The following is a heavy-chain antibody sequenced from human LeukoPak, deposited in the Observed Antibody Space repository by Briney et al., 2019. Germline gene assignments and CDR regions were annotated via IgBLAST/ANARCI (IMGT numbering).Heavy chain of an antibody. J-gene: IGHJ4*02. D-gene: IGHD1-1*01. CDR1: GFTFSSYG. V-gene: IGHV3-30-3*01. CDR2: ISYDGSNK. CDR3: AKDIPLEFDY. Sequence: PGRFLRLSCAASGFTFSSYGMHWVRQAPGKGLEWVAVISYDGSNKYYADSVKGRFTISRDNSKNTLYLRMNSLRAEDTALYYCAKDIPLEFDYWGQGTLVTVSS.